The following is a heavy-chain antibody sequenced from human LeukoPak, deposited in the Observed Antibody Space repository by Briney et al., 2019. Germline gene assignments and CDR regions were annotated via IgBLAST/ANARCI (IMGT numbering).Heavy chain of an antibody. J-gene: IGHJ6*02. D-gene: IGHD2-15*01. V-gene: IGHV3-23*01. CDR3: AKVDPWSYYGMDV. Sequence: QPGGSLRLSCAASGFTFSSYAMSWVRQAPGKVLEWFSAISGSGGSTYYADSVKGRFTISRDNSKNKLYLQMNSLRAEDTAVYYCAKVDPWSYYGMDVWGQGTTVTVSS. CDR1: GFTFSSYA. CDR2: ISGSGGST.